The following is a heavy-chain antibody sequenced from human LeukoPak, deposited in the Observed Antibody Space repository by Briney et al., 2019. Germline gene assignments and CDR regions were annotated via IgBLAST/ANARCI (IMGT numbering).Heavy chain of an antibody. Sequence: SETLSFTCTVSGGSISSYYWSWIRQPPGKGLEWIGYIYYSGSTNYNPSLKSRVTISVDTSKNQFSLKLSSVTAADTAVYYCARALRTIFEDRGAFDIWGQGTMVTVSS. CDR3: ARALRTIFEDRGAFDI. CDR2: IYYSGST. V-gene: IGHV4-59*01. J-gene: IGHJ3*02. CDR1: GGSISSYY. D-gene: IGHD3-3*01.